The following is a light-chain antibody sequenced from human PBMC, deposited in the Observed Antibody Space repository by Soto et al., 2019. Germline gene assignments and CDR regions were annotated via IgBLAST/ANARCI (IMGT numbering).Light chain of an antibody. CDR3: QQYDSYPYT. Sequence: DIPMTQSPATLSASIGDRVTITCRASQIISNWLAWYQQKPGKAPNLLIYGASSLQTGVPSRFSGSASGTEFTLIISSLQPDDFATYYCQQYDSYPYTFGQGTKLEIK. CDR1: QIISNW. V-gene: IGKV1-5*01. J-gene: IGKJ2*01. CDR2: GAS.